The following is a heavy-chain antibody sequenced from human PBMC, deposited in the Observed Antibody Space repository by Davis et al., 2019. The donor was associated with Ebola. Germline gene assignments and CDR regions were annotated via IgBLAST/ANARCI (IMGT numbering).Heavy chain of an antibody. CDR1: GYTFTSYY. V-gene: IGHV1-46*01. Sequence: ASVKVSCKASGYTFTSYYMHWVRQAPGQGLEWMGIINPSGGSTSYAQKFQGRVTMTRDTSTSTVYMELSSLRSEDTAVYYCARDTDIAAAGASEFDYWGQGTLVTVSS. CDR2: INPSGGST. D-gene: IGHD6-13*01. J-gene: IGHJ4*02. CDR3: ARDTDIAAAGASEFDY.